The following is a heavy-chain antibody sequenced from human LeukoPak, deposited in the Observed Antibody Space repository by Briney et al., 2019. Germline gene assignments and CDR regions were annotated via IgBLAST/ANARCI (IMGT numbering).Heavy chain of an antibody. CDR3: ARAQETTSDFDAFDI. D-gene: IGHD1-7*01. J-gene: IGHJ3*02. CDR1: GFTVSSNY. Sequence: GGSLRLSCAVSGFTVSSNYMSWVRQAPGKGLEWVSVIYSGGSTYYADSVKGRFTISRDNSKNTLYLQMNSLRAEDTAVYYCARAQETTSDFDAFDIWGQGTMVTVSS. CDR2: IYSGGST. V-gene: IGHV3-53*01.